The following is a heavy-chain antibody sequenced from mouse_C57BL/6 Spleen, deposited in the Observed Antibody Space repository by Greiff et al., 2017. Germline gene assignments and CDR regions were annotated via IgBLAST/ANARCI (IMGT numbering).Heavy chain of an antibody. CDR2: IDPSDSYT. CDR1: GYTFTSYW. J-gene: IGHJ2*01. CDR3: AIRYYGSTYFDY. V-gene: IGHV1-69*01. D-gene: IGHD1-1*01. Sequence: VQLQQPGAELVMPGASVKLSCKASGYTFTSYWMHWVKQMPGQGLEWIGEIDPSDSYTNYNQKFKGKSTLTVDKSSSTAYMQLSSLTSEDSAVYYCAIRYYGSTYFDYWGQGTPLTVPS.